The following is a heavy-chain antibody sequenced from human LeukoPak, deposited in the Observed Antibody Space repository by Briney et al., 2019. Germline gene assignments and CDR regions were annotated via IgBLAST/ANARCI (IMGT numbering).Heavy chain of an antibody. J-gene: IGHJ6*03. CDR1: GGSFSGYY. Sequence: PSETLSLTCAVYGGSFSGYYWSWIRQPPGKGLEWIGEINHSGSTNYNPSLKSRVTISVDTSKNQFSLKLSSVTAADTAVYNCAREVSDIVATIGSNYYYYYMDVWGKGTTVTVSS. D-gene: IGHD5-12*01. V-gene: IGHV4-34*01. CDR2: INHSGST. CDR3: AREVSDIVATIGSNYYYYYMDV.